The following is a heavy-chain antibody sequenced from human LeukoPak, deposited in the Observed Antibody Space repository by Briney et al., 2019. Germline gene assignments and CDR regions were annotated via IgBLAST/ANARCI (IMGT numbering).Heavy chain of an antibody. Sequence: GGSLRLSCAASGFTFSSYGMHWVRQAPGKGLEWVAVISYDGSNKYYADSVKGRFTISRDNSKNTLYLQMNSLRAEDTAVYYCAKEPMVRGVIAGNYYYYGMDVWGQGTTVTVSS. D-gene: IGHD3-10*01. CDR3: AKEPMVRGVIAGNYYYYGMDV. CDR2: ISYDGSNK. J-gene: IGHJ6*02. CDR1: GFTFSSYG. V-gene: IGHV3-30*18.